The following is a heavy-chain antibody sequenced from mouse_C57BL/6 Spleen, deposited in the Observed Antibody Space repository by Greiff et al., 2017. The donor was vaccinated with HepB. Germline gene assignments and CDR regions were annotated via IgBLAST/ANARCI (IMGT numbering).Heavy chain of an antibody. CDR1: GYTFTSYW. V-gene: IGHV1-50*01. CDR3: ARRSAVRSFAY. Sequence: QVQLQQPGAELVKPGASVKLSCKASGYTFTSYWLQWVKQRPGQGLEWIGEIDPSDSYTNYNQKFKGKATLTVDTSSSTAYMQLSSLTSEDSAVYYCARRSAVRSFAYWGQGTLVTVSA. D-gene: IGHD1-1*01. J-gene: IGHJ3*01. CDR2: IDPSDSYT.